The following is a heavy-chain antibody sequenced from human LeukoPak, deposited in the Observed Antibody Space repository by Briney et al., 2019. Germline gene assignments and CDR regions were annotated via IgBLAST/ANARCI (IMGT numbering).Heavy chain of an antibody. CDR3: ARDHGNTPSYLDY. V-gene: IGHV1-24*01. Sequence: ASVKVSCKVSGYTLTELSMHWVRQAPGKGLEWMGGFDLEDGETIYAQKFQGRVTMTEDTSTDTVYMELSSLRSEDTAVYYCARDHGNTPSYLDYWGQGTLVTVSS. J-gene: IGHJ4*02. CDR1: GYTLTELS. CDR2: FDLEDGET. D-gene: IGHD2-15*01.